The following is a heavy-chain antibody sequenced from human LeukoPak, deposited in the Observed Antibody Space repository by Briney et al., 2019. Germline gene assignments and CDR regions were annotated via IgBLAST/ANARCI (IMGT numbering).Heavy chain of an antibody. D-gene: IGHD6-19*01. CDR1: GYTFTSNA. Sequence: ASVNVSCKASGYTFTSNAMHWVRQAPGQRLEWMGWLKTGNGNTKYSQKFQGRVTITRDTSASTAYLELSNLRSEDTAVYYCARDLSAVAGLGDYWGQGTLVTVSS. CDR3: ARDLSAVAGLGDY. CDR2: LKTGNGNT. V-gene: IGHV1-3*04. J-gene: IGHJ4*02.